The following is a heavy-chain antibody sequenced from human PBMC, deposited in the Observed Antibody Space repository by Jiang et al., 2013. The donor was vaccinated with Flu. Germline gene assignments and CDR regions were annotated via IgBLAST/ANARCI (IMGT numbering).Heavy chain of an antibody. D-gene: IGHD1-1*01. CDR3: ARHGQLEHDYFDY. V-gene: IGHV4-39*01. Sequence: GLVKPSETLSLTCTVSGGSISSSSYYWGWIRQPPGKGLEWIGSIYYSGSTYYNPSLKSRVTISVDTSKNQFSLKLSSVTAADTAVYYCARHGQLEHDYFDYWGQGTLVTVSS. CDR2: IYYSGST. J-gene: IGHJ4*02. CDR1: GGSISSSSYY.